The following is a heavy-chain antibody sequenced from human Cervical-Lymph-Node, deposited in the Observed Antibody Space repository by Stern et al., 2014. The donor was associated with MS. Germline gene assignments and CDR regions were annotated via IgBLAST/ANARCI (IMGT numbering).Heavy chain of an antibody. J-gene: IGHJ6*02. CDR2: FSAYTGNT. V-gene: IGHV1-18*01. CDR3: ARGDSSTWRGYGMDV. CDR1: GNALTSFG. D-gene: IGHD6-13*01. Sequence: VQLVQSGPEVKKPGASVKVSCKTSGNALTSFGIIWVRQAPGQGPESMGWFSAYTGNTNYAPMFQGRVTFAADTSTRTAYMALRSLTSDDTAIYYCARGDSSTWRGYGMDVWGQGTTVIVSS.